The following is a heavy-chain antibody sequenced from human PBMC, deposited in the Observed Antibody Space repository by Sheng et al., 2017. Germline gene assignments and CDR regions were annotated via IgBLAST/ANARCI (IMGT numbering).Heavy chain of an antibody. CDR1: GFTFTKYA. J-gene: IGHJ4*02. Sequence: EVQLVESGGDLVQPGGSLRLSCTASGFTFTKYAMSWVRQAPGKGLEWVSVVGGSGAPTYYADSVKGRFTISRDNSKNTLSLQMNGLGAKDTAVYYCVKHGYCNGDICRYLDYWGQGILVTPSS. CDR2: VGGSGAPT. D-gene: IGHD2-15*01. V-gene: IGHV3-23*04. CDR3: VKHGYCNGDICRYLDY.